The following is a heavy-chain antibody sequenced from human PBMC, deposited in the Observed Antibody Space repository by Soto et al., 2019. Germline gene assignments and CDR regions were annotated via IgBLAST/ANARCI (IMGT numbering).Heavy chain of an antibody. J-gene: IGHJ3*01. V-gene: IGHV1-46*01. CDR1: GYTFTSYS. D-gene: IGHD1-26*01. Sequence: QVQLVQSGAEVKKPGASVKVSCKASGYTFTSYSTHWVRQAPGQGLEWMGIINPSGGRTNYAQKFQGSVTMTRDTSTSTVYLELSSLRSEDTAMYYCAREWELGSFDVWGQGTMVTVSS. CDR3: AREWELGSFDV. CDR2: INPSGGRT.